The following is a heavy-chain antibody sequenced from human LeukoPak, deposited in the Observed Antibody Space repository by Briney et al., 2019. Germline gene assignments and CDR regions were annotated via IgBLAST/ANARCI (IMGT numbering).Heavy chain of an antibody. CDR3: AKVVAAAGTAY. D-gene: IGHD6-13*01. J-gene: IGHJ4*02. CDR2: ISDSGGRT. Sequence: PGGSLRLSCAASEFTFSNYAMSWVRQAPGRGLEWVSSISDSGGRTYYAGSVKGRFTISRDNSKTTVHLQMTSLRAEDTAVYYCAKVVAAAGTAYWGQGTLVTVSS. CDR1: EFTFSNYA. V-gene: IGHV3-23*01.